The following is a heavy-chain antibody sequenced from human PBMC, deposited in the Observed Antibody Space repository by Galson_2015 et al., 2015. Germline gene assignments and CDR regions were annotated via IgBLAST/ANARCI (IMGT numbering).Heavy chain of an antibody. CDR2: ISGNGDTT. D-gene: IGHD2-15*01. J-gene: IGHJ4*01. CDR1: GFTFDSYA. CDR3: ARYCSGDSCYPVVDY. V-gene: IGHV3-23*01. Sequence: SLRLSCAASGFTFDSYAMNWVRQAPGKGLEWVSAISGNGDTTYYADSVKGRFTISRDNSKNTLFLQMNSLRAEDTAVYYCARYCSGDSCYPVVDYWGHGTLVTVSS.